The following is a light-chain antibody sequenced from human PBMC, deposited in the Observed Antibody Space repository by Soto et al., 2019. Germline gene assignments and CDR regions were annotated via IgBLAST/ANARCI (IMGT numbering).Light chain of an antibody. J-gene: IGKJ3*01. CDR1: QSFSSN. V-gene: IGKV3-15*01. CDR2: GAS. Sequence: DIVMTQSPATLSVSPGDRATLSCRASQSFSSNLAWYQQKPGQAPRLLIYGASTRATGIPARFSGSGSGTEFTLTISSLQSEDFAFYYCQQYNNWPPLFTFGPGTKVDIK. CDR3: QQYNNWPPLFT.